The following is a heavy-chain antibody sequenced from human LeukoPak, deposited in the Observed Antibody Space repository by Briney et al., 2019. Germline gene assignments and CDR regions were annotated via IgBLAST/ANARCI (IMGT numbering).Heavy chain of an antibody. V-gene: IGHV3-23*01. CDR2: ISSSGGSA. CDR1: GFTFSTYA. D-gene: IGHD6-13*01. Sequence: GGSLRLSCAASGFTFSTYAMSWVRQAPGKGLEWVSGISSSGGSANYADSVKGRFTVSRDNSKNTLYLQMNSLRAEDTAVYCCANWAGYSGSWYFEYWGQGTLVTVSS. CDR3: ANWAGYSGSWYFEY. J-gene: IGHJ4*02.